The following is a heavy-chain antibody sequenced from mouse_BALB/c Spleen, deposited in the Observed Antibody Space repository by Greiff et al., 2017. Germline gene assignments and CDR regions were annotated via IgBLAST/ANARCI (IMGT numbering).Heavy chain of an antibody. CDR1: GYSITSDYA. V-gene: IGHV3-2*02. Sequence: EVQLQESGPGLVKPSQSLSLTCTVTGYSITSDYAWNWIRQFPGNKLEWMGYISYSGSTSYNPSLKSRISITRDTSKNQFFLQLNSVTTEDTATYYCASGYYYGSSYYAMDYWGQGTSVTVSS. CDR2: ISYSGST. CDR3: ASGYYYGSSYYAMDY. D-gene: IGHD1-1*01. J-gene: IGHJ4*01.